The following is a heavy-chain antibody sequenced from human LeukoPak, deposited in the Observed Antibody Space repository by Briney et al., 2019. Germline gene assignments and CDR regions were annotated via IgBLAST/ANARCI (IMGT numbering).Heavy chain of an antibody. CDR2: IYYSGNT. V-gene: IGHV4-39*01. CDR1: GGSISSTSYY. CDR3: ASQPYYDILTGYSHFDY. Sequence: SETLSLTCTVSGGSISSTSYYWGWLRQPPGKGLEWIGSIYYSGNTYYNPSLKIRVTISVATSKNQFSLKLSSVTAADTAVYYCASQPYYDILTGYSHFDYWGQGTLVTVSS. J-gene: IGHJ4*02. D-gene: IGHD3-9*01.